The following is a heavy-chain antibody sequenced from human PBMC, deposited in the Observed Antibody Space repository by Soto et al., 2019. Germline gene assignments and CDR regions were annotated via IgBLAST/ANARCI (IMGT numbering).Heavy chain of an antibody. J-gene: IGHJ6*02. CDR3: AKGDGFILAV. V-gene: IGHV3-53*02. D-gene: IGHD1-26*01. Sequence: EVQVLATGGGLIQPGGSLRLYCAASGFTVNSNYMSWVRQAPGEGLQWVSITNTGGTTYYADSVKGRFTVSRDNAKNTLYLHMNSLRAEDTSVYYCAKGDGFILAVWGQGTTVSVSS. CDR1: GFTVNSNY. CDR2: TNTGGTT.